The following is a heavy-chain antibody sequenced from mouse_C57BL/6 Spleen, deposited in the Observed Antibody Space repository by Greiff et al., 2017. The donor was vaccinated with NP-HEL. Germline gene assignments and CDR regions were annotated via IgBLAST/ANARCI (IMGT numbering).Heavy chain of an antibody. CDR1: GYTFTSYW. V-gene: IGHV1-72*01. Sequence: VQLQQPGAELVKPGASVKLSCKASGYTFTSYWMHWVKQRPGRGLEWIGRVDPNSGGTKYNEKFKSKATLTVDKPSSTAYMQLSSLTSEDTAVYYCAREGVTTVVGAMDYWGQGTSVTVSS. J-gene: IGHJ4*01. D-gene: IGHD1-1*01. CDR2: VDPNSGGT. CDR3: AREGVTTVVGAMDY.